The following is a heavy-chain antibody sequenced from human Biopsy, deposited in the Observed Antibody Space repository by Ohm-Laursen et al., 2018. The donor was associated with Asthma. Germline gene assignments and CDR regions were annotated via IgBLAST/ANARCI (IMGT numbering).Heavy chain of an antibody. J-gene: IGHJ3*02. CDR3: ARAYGGSFFSGSFDI. Sequence: SLRLSCAASRFTCEMHWVRQAPGKGLEWVSVIYSGGGTYYADSVQGRVTISRDNSKNTLSLQMNSLRAEDTAVYYCARAYGGSFFSGSFDIWGQGTMVTVSS. V-gene: IGHV3-53*01. D-gene: IGHD4-23*01. CDR2: IYSGGGT. CDR1: RFTCEMH.